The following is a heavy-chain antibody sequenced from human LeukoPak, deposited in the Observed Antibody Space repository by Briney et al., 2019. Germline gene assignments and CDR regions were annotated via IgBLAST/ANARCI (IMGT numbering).Heavy chain of an antibody. CDR1: GFTFSSSA. CDR2: IKQDGSEK. V-gene: IGHV3-7*05. CDR3: ARITDYYGMDV. J-gene: IGHJ6*02. Sequence: GGSLRLSCAASGFTFSSSATNWVRQAPGKGLEWVANIKQDGSEKYYVDSVKGRFTISRDNAKNSVYLRMNSLRAEDTAVYYRARITDYYGMDVWGQGTTVTVSS. D-gene: IGHD3-10*01.